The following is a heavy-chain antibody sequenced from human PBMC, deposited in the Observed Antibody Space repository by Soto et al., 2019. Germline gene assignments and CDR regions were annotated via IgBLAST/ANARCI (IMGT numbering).Heavy chain of an antibody. CDR2: MSPNSGNT. V-gene: IGHV1-8*02. CDR1: GYTFTSYG. CDR3: ARSVSNVYYYYYYMDV. Sequence: ASVKVSCKASGYTFTSYGISWVRQAPGQGLEWMGWMSPNSGNTGYAQKFQGRVTMTRNTSISTAYMELSSLRSEDTAVYYCARSVSNVYYYYYYMDVWGKGTTVTVSS. D-gene: IGHD4-4*01. J-gene: IGHJ6*03.